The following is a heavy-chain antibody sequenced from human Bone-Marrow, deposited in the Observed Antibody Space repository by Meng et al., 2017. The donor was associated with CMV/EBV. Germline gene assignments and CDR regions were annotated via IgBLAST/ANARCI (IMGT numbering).Heavy chain of an antibody. V-gene: IGHV3-21*01. CDR2: IGSSSSYI. D-gene: IGHD6-13*01. CDR1: GFTFSSYW. CDR3: ARVEVHSGGWYGGFDY. Sequence: GGSLRLSCAASGFTFSSYWMHWVRQAPGKGLEWVSFIGSSSSYIYSADSVKGRFTISRDNAKNSLYLQMNSLRAEDTAVYYCARVEVHSGGWYGGFDYWGQGTLVTVSS. J-gene: IGHJ4*02.